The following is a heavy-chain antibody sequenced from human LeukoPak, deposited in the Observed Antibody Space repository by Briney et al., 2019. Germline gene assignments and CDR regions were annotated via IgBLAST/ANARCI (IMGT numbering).Heavy chain of an antibody. J-gene: IGHJ6*03. CDR1: GFTFSSYA. V-gene: IGHV3-30*04. D-gene: IGHD3-10*01. Sequence: GGSLRLSCAASGFTFSSYAMHWVRQAPGKGLEWVAVIWFGGIHKYYGDSVKGRFTISRDDSNDTLYLEMKTLGPEDTAVYYCAKGLGYSYGSGSHYYMDVWGKGTTVIVSS. CDR3: AKGLGYSYGSGSHYYMDV. CDR2: IWFGGIHK.